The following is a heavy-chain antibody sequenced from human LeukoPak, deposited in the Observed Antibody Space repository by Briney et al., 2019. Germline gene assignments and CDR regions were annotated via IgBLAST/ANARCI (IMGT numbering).Heavy chain of an antibody. CDR1: GFTFSSYR. J-gene: IGHJ6*02. CDR3: ARAGNVLVPAAMGGYYAYYGMDV. Sequence: PGGSLRLSCAASGFTFSSYRMRWVRQAPGKGLEWVSSISNSSSYIYYADSVKGRFTISRDNAKNSLYLQMNSLRAEDTAVYYCARAGNVLVPAAMGGYYAYYGMDVWGQGTTVTVSS. CDR2: ISNSSSYI. V-gene: IGHV3-21*01. D-gene: IGHD2-2*01.